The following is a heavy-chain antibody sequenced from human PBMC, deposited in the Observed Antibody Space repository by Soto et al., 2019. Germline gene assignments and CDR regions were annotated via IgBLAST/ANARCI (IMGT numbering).Heavy chain of an antibody. CDR1: GGSISSYY. V-gene: IGHV4-59*08. CDR3: ARLEVLRYFDWFYNY. D-gene: IGHD3-9*01. J-gene: IGHJ4*02. CDR2: IYYSGST. Sequence: QVQLQESGPGLVKPSETLSLTCTVSGGSISSYYWSWIRQPPGKGLEWIGYIYYSGSTNYNPSLKSRVTLSVDTSKNQFSLKLSSVTAADTAVYYCARLEVLRYFDWFYNYWGQGTLVTVSS.